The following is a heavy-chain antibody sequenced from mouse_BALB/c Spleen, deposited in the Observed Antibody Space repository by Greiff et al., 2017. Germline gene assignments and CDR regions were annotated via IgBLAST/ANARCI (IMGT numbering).Heavy chain of an antibody. D-gene: IGHD1-1*01. CDR3: ARGYYYGSSYAMDY. J-gene: IGHJ4*01. Sequence: LVKPGASVKISCKASGYSFTGYYMSWVKQSHGKSLEWIGYISCYNGATSYNQKFKGKATFTVDTSSSTDYMQFNSLTSEDSAVFYCARGYYYGSSYAMDYWGQGTSVTVSS. CDR1: GYSFTGYY. V-gene: IGHV1S34*01. CDR2: ISCYNGAT.